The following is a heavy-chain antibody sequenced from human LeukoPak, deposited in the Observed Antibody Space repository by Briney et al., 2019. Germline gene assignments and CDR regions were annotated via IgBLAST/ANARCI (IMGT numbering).Heavy chain of an antibody. Sequence: SQTLSLTCAVSGGSISSGGYSWSWIRQPPGKGLEWIGYIYHSGSTNYIPSLKSRVTMSVDTSKNQFSLKLSSVTAADTAVYYCARAAHYDILTGNYYSDYWGQGTLVTVSS. CDR1: GGSISSGGYS. J-gene: IGHJ4*02. V-gene: IGHV4-30-2*01. CDR2: IYHSGST. CDR3: ARAAHYDILTGNYYSDY. D-gene: IGHD3-9*01.